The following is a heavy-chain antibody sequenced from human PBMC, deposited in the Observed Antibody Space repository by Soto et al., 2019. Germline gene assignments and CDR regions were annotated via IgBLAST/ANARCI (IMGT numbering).Heavy chain of an antibody. Sequence: GESLKISCKGSGYSFTSYWIGWVRQMPGKGLEWKGIIYPGDSDTRYSPSFQGQVTISADKSISTAYLQWSSLKASDTAMYYCARLGGADIEPRPYYYYGMDVWGQGTTVTVSS. CDR1: GYSFTSYW. D-gene: IGHD2-21*01. V-gene: IGHV5-51*01. CDR2: IYPGDSDT. CDR3: ARLGGADIEPRPYYYYGMDV. J-gene: IGHJ6*02.